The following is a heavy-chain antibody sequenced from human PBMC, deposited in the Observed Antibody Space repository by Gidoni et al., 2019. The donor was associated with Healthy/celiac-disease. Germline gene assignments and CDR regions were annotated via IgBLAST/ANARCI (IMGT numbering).Heavy chain of an antibody. J-gene: IGHJ5*02. CDR2: INPNSGGT. Sequence: QVQLVQSGAEVKKPGASVKVSCKASGYTFTGYYMHWVRQAPGQGLEWMGWINPNSGGTNYAQKFQGRVTMTRDTSISTAYMELSRLRSDDTAVYYCARDRDSSSWRNWFDPWGQGTLVTVSS. CDR3: ARDRDSSSWRNWFDP. V-gene: IGHV1-2*02. D-gene: IGHD6-13*01. CDR1: GYTFTGYY.